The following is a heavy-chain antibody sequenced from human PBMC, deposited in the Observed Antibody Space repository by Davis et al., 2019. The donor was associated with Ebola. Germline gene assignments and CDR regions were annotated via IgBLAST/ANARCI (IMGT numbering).Heavy chain of an antibody. Sequence: GESLKISCAASGFTFSSYNMNWVRQAPGKGLEWVSSISSGSNYIYYAASVKGRFTISRDNAKNSLYLQMNSLRDEDTAVYYCATADPDIVVPPGAPTDVWGNGTTVTVSS. J-gene: IGHJ6*03. CDR2: ISSGSNYI. D-gene: IGHD2-2*01. CDR1: GFTFSSYN. V-gene: IGHV3-21*01. CDR3: ATADPDIVVPPGAPTDV.